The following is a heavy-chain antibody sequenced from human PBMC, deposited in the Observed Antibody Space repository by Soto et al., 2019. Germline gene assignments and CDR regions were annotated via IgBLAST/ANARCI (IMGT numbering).Heavy chain of an antibody. CDR2: ISYDGSNK. Sequence: QVQLVESGGGVVQPGRSLRLSCAASGFTFSSYGMHWVRQAPGKGLEWVAVISYDGSNKYYADSVKGRFTISRDNSKNXLXPQMNSLRAEDTAVYYCAKDLVGYDSSGFPNHLFDYWGQGTLVTVSS. J-gene: IGHJ4*02. CDR1: GFTFSSYG. D-gene: IGHD3-22*01. V-gene: IGHV3-30*18. CDR3: AKDLVGYDSSGFPNHLFDY.